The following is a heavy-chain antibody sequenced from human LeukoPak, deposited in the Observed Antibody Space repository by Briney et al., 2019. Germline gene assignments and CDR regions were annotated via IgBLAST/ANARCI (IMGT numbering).Heavy chain of an antibody. CDR3: AREGIAARRHYYYYMDV. CDR2: IYTSGST. CDR1: GGSISSGSYY. Sequence: MASQTLSLTCTVSGGSISSGSYYWSWIRQPAGKGLGWIGRIYTSGSTNYNPSLKSRVTISVDTSKNQFSLKLSSVTAADTAVYYCAREGIAARRHYYYYMDVWGKGTTVTVSS. V-gene: IGHV4-61*02. D-gene: IGHD6-6*01. J-gene: IGHJ6*03.